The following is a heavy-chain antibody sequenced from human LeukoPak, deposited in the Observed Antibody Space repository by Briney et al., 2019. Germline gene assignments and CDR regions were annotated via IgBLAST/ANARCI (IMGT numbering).Heavy chain of an antibody. Sequence: GGSLRLSCAASGYTFTTYWMHWVRQAPGKGLVWVSHINSDGSITSYADSVKGRFTISRDNAKNTLYLQMNSLRAEDTAVYYCARDAVDTANAVWGQGTTVIVSS. J-gene: IGHJ6*02. CDR2: INSDGSIT. CDR1: GYTFTTYW. V-gene: IGHV3-74*01. CDR3: ARDAVDTANAV. D-gene: IGHD5-18*01.